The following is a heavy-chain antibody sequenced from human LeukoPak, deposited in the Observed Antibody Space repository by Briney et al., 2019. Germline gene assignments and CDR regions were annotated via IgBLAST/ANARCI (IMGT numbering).Heavy chain of an antibody. Sequence: SETLSLTCTVSGGSISSGGYYWSWIRQPPGKGLEWIGYIYYSGSTNYNPSLKSRVTISVDTSKNQFSLKLSSVTAADTAVYYCARAVRPYYGSGNWFDPWGQGTLVIVSS. CDR3: ARAVRPYYGSGNWFDP. V-gene: IGHV4-61*08. J-gene: IGHJ5*02. CDR2: IYYSGST. D-gene: IGHD3-10*01. CDR1: GGSISSGGYY.